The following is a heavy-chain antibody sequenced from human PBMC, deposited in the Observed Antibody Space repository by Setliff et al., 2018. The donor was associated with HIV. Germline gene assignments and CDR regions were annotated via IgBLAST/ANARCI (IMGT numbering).Heavy chain of an antibody. CDR2: ISGSGGST. V-gene: IGHV3-23*01. D-gene: IGHD6-6*01. Sequence: GESLKISCAASGFTFSSYAMSWVRQAPGKGLEWVSAISGSGGSTYYADSVKGRFTISRDNSKNTLYLQMNSLRAEDTAVYYCATPRAARPGLSSSPFDYWGQGTLVTAPQ. J-gene: IGHJ4*02. CDR1: GFTFSSYA. CDR3: ATPRAARPGLSSSPFDY.